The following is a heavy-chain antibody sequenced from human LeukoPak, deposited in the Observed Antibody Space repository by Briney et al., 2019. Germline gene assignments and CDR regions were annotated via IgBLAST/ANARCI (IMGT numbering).Heavy chain of an antibody. D-gene: IGHD2-15*01. V-gene: IGHV1-2*02. Sequence: ASVKVSCKASGYTFTGYYMHWVRQAPGQGLEWMGWINPNSGGTNYAQKFQGRVTLTRDTSISTAYMELSRLSSDDTAVYYCATGPSVAANDAFDIWGQGTMVTVSS. J-gene: IGHJ3*02. CDR1: GYTFTGYY. CDR3: ATGPSVAANDAFDI. CDR2: INPNSGGT.